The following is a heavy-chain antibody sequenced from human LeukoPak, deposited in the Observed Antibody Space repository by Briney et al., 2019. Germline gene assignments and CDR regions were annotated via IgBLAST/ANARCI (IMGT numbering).Heavy chain of an antibody. CDR3: ARYLSSGLDY. CDR2: IYYSGTT. V-gene: IGHV4-59*01. D-gene: IGHD3-10*01. Sequence: SETLSLTWTVSGXSISGYYWSWIRQPLGKGLEWIGYIYYSGTTNSNPSLKSRLTISVDTSKNQFSLKVSSVTAADTAVYYCARYLSSGLDYWGQGTLVTVSS. CDR1: GXSISGYY. J-gene: IGHJ4*02.